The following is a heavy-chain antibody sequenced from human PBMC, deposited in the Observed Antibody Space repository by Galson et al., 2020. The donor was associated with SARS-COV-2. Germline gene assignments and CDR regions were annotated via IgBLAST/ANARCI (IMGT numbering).Heavy chain of an antibody. J-gene: IGHJ3*01. CDR3: ARHSKYDSGGYQDAFDL. D-gene: IGHD3-22*01. CDR2: IFSSGRT. Sequence: SETLSLTCTVSGSTSGYYWSWIRQPPGRGLEWMACIFSSGRTTYNASLNSRVTILVDTSRNQFSLRMSSMTAADTAVYYCARHSKYDSGGYQDAFDLWGQGTVVTVS. V-gene: IGHV4-59*08. CDR1: GSTSGYY.